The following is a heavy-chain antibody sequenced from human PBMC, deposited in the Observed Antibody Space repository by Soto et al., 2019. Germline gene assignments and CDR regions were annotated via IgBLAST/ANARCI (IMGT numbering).Heavy chain of an antibody. CDR3: VKDHCGGDCYSDPYFDY. D-gene: IGHD2-21*02. J-gene: IGHJ4*02. CDR2: IWFDGSNQ. CDR1: GFSFTTYG. Sequence: QVQLVESGGGVVQPGRSLRLSCAASGFSFTTYGLHWVRQAPGKGLEWVAVIWFDGSNQYYADSVKGRFTISRDNSKDILYLEMNSVRVEDTAVYYCVKDHCGGDCYSDPYFDYCGQGTLVTVSS. V-gene: IGHV3-33*06.